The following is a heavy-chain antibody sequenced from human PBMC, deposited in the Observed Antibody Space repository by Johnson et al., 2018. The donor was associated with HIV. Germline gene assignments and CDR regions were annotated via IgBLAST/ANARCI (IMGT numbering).Heavy chain of an antibody. CDR3: AKDKGPIAGAGGAFDI. CDR2: ISGSGSI. D-gene: IGHD6-19*01. CDR1: GFTFDDYG. V-gene: IGHV3-20*04. Sequence: VQLVESGGGVVRPGGSLRLSCAASGFTFDDYGMSWVRQAPGKGLEWVSVISGSGSIGYADSVKGRFTISRDNAKNSLYLQMNSLRAEDTALYYCAKDKGPIAGAGGAFDIWGQGTMVTVSS. J-gene: IGHJ3*02.